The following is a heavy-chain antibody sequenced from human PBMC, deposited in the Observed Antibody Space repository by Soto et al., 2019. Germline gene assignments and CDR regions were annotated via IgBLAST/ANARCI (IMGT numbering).Heavy chain of an antibody. CDR3: ARRGNPLMDA. CDR2: INTRNGVI. CDR1: AHSVDSDG. Sequence: QDQLVQSGAEVKKPGASVKVSCKASAHSVDSDGVTWVRQAPGQGLEWMGWINTRNGVIHYAQKIQDRVTMTADQPTRTAYMEVRSLRSDDPAVYYCARRGNPLMDAWGQGTTVIVSS. J-gene: IGHJ6*02. V-gene: IGHV1-18*01.